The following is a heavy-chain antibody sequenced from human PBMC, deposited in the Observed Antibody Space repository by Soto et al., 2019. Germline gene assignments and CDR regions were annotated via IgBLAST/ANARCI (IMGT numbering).Heavy chain of an antibody. Sequence: QVQLQESGPGLVKASGTLSVTCAVSGGSISSSHWWSWVRQPPGKGLEWIGEVYHSGSSNYNPSLKGRTPISADKSRNQFSLQVSSVTAADTALYYCASHRGSTYGPYDYWGQGILVTVSS. CDR3: ASHRGSTYGPYDY. V-gene: IGHV4-4*02. D-gene: IGHD5-18*01. J-gene: IGHJ4*02. CDR2: VYHSGSS. CDR1: GGSISSSHW.